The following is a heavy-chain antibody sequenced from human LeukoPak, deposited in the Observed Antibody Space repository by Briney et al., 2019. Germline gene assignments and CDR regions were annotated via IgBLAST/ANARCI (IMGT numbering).Heavy chain of an antibody. CDR2: INPNSGDT. Sequence: ASVKVSCKASGYTFTGYYVHWVRQAPGQGLEWMGRINPNSGDTNYAQKFQGRVTMTRDTSISTAYMELSRLRSDDTAVYYCARDYWGGDCFPAYGGQGPLVPVS. CDR1: GYTFTGYY. V-gene: IGHV1-2*06. D-gene: IGHD2-21*02. J-gene: IGHJ4*02. CDR3: ARDYWGGDCFPAY.